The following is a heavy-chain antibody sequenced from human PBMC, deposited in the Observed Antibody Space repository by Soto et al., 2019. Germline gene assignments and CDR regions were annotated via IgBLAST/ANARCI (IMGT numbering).Heavy chain of an antibody. V-gene: IGHV3-23*01. Sequence: GGSLRLSCAASGFTFFGYAMSWVRQAPGKGLEWVAGITGNGIHTAYTESVKGRFTISRDNAKNALFLHMNNLRVEDTAVNFCAKAARDCGGDCYSSYLDSWGQGALVTVSS. J-gene: IGHJ4*02. CDR2: ITGNGIHT. CDR3: AKAARDCGGDCYSSYLDS. D-gene: IGHD2-21*02. CDR1: GFTFFGYA.